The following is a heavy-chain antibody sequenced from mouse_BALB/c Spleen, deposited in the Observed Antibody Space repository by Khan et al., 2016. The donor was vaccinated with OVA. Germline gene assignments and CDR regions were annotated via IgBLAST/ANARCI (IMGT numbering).Heavy chain of an antibody. Sequence: MQLEESGAELVKPGASVKLSCTASGFNIKDTYMHWVKQRPEQGLEWIGRVDPANGNTKYDPNFQGKATITADNSSNTAYLQLSSLTSEDTAVYYCARDYWGVFAYWGQGTLVTVSA. J-gene: IGHJ3*01. CDR1: GFNIKDTY. CDR2: VDPANGNT. D-gene: IGHD1-1*01. CDR3: ARDYWGVFAY. V-gene: IGHV14-3*02.